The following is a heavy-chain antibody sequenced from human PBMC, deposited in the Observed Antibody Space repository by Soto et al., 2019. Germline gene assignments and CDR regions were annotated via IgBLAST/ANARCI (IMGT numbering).Heavy chain of an antibody. J-gene: IGHJ4*02. D-gene: IGHD4-17*01. CDR3: ARVLTSILRVFDL. Sequence: ASVKVSCKASGYTLTTYGVAWVRQAPGQGPEWMGWISAYTGNTNYAQKLQDRVTMTTDTSTSTAYMELRTLRSDDTAGYYCARVLTSILRVFDLWGQGTLVTVSS. V-gene: IGHV1-18*01. CDR1: GYTLTTYG. CDR2: ISAYTGNT.